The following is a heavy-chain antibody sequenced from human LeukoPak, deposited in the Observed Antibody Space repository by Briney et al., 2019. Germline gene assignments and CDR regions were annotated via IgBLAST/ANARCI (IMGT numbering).Heavy chain of an antibody. V-gene: IGHV3-23*01. CDR2: ISDSGGRT. Sequence: PGGSLRLSCAVSGITLSNYGMSWVRQAPGQGLEWVAGISDSGGRTNYADPVKGRFTISRDNPKNTLYLQMNSLRAEDTAVYFCAKRGVVIRVILVGFHKEAYYFDSWGQGALVTVSS. J-gene: IGHJ4*02. CDR1: GITLSNYG. D-gene: IGHD3-22*01. CDR3: AKRGVVIRVILVGFHKEAYYFDS.